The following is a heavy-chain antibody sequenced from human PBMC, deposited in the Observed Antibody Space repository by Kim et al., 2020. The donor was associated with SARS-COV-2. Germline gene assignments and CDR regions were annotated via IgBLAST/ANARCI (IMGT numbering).Heavy chain of an antibody. CDR1: GFTFSSYW. CDR2: INSDGSST. V-gene: IGHV3-74*01. J-gene: IGHJ6*02. Sequence: GGSLRLSCAASGFTFSSYWMHWVRQAPGKGLVWVSRINSDGSSTSYADSVKGRFTISRTNDKNTLYLQMNSLRAEDTAVYYCASALGYYYESSGNGMDVWGQGTTVTVSS. CDR3: ASALGYYYESSGNGMDV. D-gene: IGHD3-22*01.